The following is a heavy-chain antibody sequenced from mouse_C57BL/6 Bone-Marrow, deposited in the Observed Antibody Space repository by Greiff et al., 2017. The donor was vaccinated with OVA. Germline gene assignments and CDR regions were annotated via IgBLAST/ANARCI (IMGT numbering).Heavy chain of an antibody. D-gene: IGHD1-1*01. CDR2: IHPNSGST. CDR3: ARYYGSSLYYFDY. CDR1: GYTFTSYW. J-gene: IGHJ2*01. Sequence: VQLQQPGAELVKPGASVKLSCKASGYTFTSYWMHWVKQRPGQGLEWIGMIHPNSGSTNYNEKFKSKATLTVDKSSSTAYMQLSSLTSEDSAVYYCARYYGSSLYYFDYWGQGTTLTVSS. V-gene: IGHV1-64*01.